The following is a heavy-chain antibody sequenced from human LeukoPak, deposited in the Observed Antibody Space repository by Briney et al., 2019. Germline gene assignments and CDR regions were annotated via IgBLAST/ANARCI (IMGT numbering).Heavy chain of an antibody. J-gene: IGHJ4*02. CDR3: ARDRIVEQWFGSDY. Sequence: GGSLRLSCAASGFTFSSYAMHWVRQAPGKGLEWVAVISYDGSNKYYADSVKGRFTISRDNSKNTLYLQMNSLRAEDTAVYYCARDRIVEQWFGSDYWGQGTLVTVSS. CDR2: ISYDGSNK. D-gene: IGHD6-19*01. CDR1: GFTFSSYA. V-gene: IGHV3-30*04.